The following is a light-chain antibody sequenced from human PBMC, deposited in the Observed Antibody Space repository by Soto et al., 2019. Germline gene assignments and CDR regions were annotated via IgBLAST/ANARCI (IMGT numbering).Light chain of an antibody. V-gene: IGLV2-11*01. CDR2: DVS. CDR3: CSYAGSYTRV. CDR1: SSDVGGYNY. J-gene: IGLJ3*02. Sequence: QSALTQPRSVSGSPGQSVTISCTGTSSDVGGYNYVSWYQQHPGKAPKLMIYDVSKRPSGVPDRFSGSKSGNTASLTISGPQAEDEDDYYCCSYAGSYTRVFGGGTKLTVL.